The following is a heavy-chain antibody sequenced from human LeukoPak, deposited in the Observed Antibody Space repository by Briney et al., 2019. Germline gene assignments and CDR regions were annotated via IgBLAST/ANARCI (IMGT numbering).Heavy chain of an antibody. J-gene: IGHJ3*02. Sequence: PGGSLRLSCAASGFTVSGNYMSWVRQAPGNGLEWVSIIYSGDSTYYADSVKGRFTISRDNSKNTLYLQMNSLRAEDTAVYYCARVFWEKDGFIGAFDIWGQGTMVTVSS. V-gene: IGHV3-66*01. D-gene: IGHD3-3*01. CDR2: IYSGDST. CDR1: GFTVSGNY. CDR3: ARVFWEKDGFIGAFDI.